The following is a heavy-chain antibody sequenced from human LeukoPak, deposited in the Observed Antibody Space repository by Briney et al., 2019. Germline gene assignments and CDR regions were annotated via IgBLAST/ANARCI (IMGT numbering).Heavy chain of an antibody. J-gene: IGHJ4*02. Sequence: GGSLRLSCAVSGFSVSNNYMSWVRQAPGKGLEWVSVIYTGGSTDYADSVKGRFIISRDSSKNTVYLQMNNLRADDTAVYYRARRAAALYYYDSSGPFDFWGRGTLVTVSS. D-gene: IGHD3-22*01. CDR3: ARRAAALYYYDSSGPFDF. CDR2: IYTGGST. V-gene: IGHV3-53*01. CDR1: GFSVSNNY.